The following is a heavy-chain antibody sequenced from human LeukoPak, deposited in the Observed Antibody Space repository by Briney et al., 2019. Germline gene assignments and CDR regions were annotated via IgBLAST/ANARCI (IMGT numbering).Heavy chain of an antibody. CDR1: GFTFGDYA. CDR3: TRAPHPRCSSSGCYLDY. CDR2: IQAKAYGGAA. Sequence: GGSLRLSCSTSGFTFGDYAMSWVRQAPGKGLEWVGFIQAKAYGGAAKYAASVNGRFSIWRDDSQSNANLQMNDLKAEDTAVYYCTRAPHPRCSSSGCYLDYWGQGTLVTVSS. J-gene: IGHJ4*02. V-gene: IGHV3-49*04. D-gene: IGHD2-2*01.